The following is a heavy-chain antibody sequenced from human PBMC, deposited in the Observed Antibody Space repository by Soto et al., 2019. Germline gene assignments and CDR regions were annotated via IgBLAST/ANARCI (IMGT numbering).Heavy chain of an antibody. Sequence: QVQLVQSGAEVKKPGASVKVSCKASGYTFTSYYMHWVRQAPGQGLEWMGIINPSGGSTSYAQKFQGRVTMTRDTSTSTVYMELSSLRSEDTAVYYCARLSGYSSGWYILDYYYGMDVWGQGTTVTVSS. CDR1: GYTFTSYY. CDR3: ARLSGYSSGWYILDYYYGMDV. J-gene: IGHJ6*02. CDR2: INPSGGST. D-gene: IGHD6-13*01. V-gene: IGHV1-46*01.